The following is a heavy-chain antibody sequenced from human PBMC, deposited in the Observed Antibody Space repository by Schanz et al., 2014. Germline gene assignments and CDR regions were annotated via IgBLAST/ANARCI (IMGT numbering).Heavy chain of an antibody. V-gene: IGHV3-11*04. CDR3: TRDQNGGRSYYYYGMDV. D-gene: IGHD3-10*01. Sequence: QVQLVESGGGFVKPGGSLRLSCVASGFTFRDYYMSWIRQAPGQGLEWVSYISGNGYTTYTADSMKGRFTISRDNADSSLYLQMNSLRDEDTAVYYCTRDQNGGRSYYYYGMDVWGQGTTVTVSS. J-gene: IGHJ6*02. CDR2: ISGNGYTT. CDR1: GFTFRDYY.